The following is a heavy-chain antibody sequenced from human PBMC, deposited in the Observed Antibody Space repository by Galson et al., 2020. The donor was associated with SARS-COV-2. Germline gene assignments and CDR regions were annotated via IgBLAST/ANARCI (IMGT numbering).Heavy chain of an antibody. Sequence: GESLKISCKGSGYSFTSYWIGWVRQMPGKGLEWMGIIYPGDSDTRYSPSFQGQVTISADKSISTAYLQWSSLKASDTAMYYCARHRYYDFWSGPNWPYYYYYMDVWGKGTTVTVSS. D-gene: IGHD3-3*01. V-gene: IGHV5-51*01. CDR2: IYPGDSDT. J-gene: IGHJ6*03. CDR3: ARHRYYDFWSGPNWPYYYYYMDV. CDR1: GYSFTSYW.